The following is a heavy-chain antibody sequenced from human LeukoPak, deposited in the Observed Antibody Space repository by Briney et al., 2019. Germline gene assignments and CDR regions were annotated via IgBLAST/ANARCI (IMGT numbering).Heavy chain of an antibody. Sequence: SETLSLTCTVSGGSISSYYWSWIRQPPGKGLEWVGYIYYSGSTNYNPSLKSRVTISVDTSKNQFSLKLSSVTAADTAVYYCAREYYGILTGYPNWFDPWGQGTLVTVSS. V-gene: IGHV4-59*01. CDR1: GGSISSYY. CDR2: IYYSGST. CDR3: AREYYGILTGYPNWFDP. D-gene: IGHD3-9*01. J-gene: IGHJ5*02.